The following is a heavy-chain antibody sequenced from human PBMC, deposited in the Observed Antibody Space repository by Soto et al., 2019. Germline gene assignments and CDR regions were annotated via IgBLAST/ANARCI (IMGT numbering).Heavy chain of an antibody. CDR3: ARGGEYSSVDY. Sequence: VQLVQSGAEVKQPGASVKVSCKASGYTFTTYAIHWVRQAPGQRLEWMGWINAGNGNTKYSRQFQGRVTITRDTSASTAYMDLSSLRSEDTAVYYCARGGEYSSVDYWGQGTLVTVSS. CDR1: GYTFTTYA. J-gene: IGHJ4*02. CDR2: INAGNGNT. V-gene: IGHV1-3*01. D-gene: IGHD6-19*01.